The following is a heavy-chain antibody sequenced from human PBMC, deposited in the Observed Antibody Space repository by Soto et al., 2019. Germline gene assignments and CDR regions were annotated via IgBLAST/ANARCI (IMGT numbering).Heavy chain of an antibody. Sequence: SVKVSCKASGCTFSRYAISWLRLAPGQGLEWMGGIIPIFGTANYAQKFQGRVTITADESTSTAYMELSSLRSEDTAVYYCASCIAARFDFDYWGQGTLVTVSS. V-gene: IGHV1-69*13. CDR1: GCTFSRYA. CDR2: IIPIFGTA. CDR3: ASCIAARFDFDY. J-gene: IGHJ4*02. D-gene: IGHD6-6*01.